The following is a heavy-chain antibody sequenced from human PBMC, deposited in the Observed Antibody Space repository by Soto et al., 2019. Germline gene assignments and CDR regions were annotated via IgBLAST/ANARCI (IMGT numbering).Heavy chain of an antibody. CDR3: ARGLRNYDFWSGYFGRLDY. J-gene: IGHJ4*02. Sequence: ASVKVSCKASGYTFTSYGISWVRQAPGQGLEWMGWISAYNGNTKYSQKFQGRVTITTDTSTSTAYMELRSLRSEDTAVYYCARGLRNYDFWSGYFGRLDYWGQGTLVT. CDR2: ISAYNGNT. V-gene: IGHV1-18*01. D-gene: IGHD3-3*01. CDR1: GYTFTSYG.